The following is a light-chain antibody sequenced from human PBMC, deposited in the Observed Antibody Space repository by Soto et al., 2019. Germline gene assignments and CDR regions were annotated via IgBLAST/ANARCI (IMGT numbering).Light chain of an antibody. CDR1: ISHIVGNC. Sequence: QALLRQPPSVSAAPGQKCTIACSGSISHIVGNCVSWYQQLPGTAPKLLIYDDNKRPSGIPDRFSGSKYGTSATLGITGFQTGDEADYYCGSWDSSLGASVFGTGTKVTVL. V-gene: IGLV1-51*01. CDR3: GSWDSSLGASV. J-gene: IGLJ1*01. CDR2: DDN.